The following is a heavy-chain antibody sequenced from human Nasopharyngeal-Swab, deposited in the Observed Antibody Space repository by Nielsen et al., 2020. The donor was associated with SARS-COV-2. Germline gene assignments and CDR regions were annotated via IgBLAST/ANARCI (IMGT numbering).Heavy chain of an antibody. V-gene: IGHV1-69*13. D-gene: IGHD2-21*02. J-gene: IGHJ3*01. CDR3: ARMHCGGDCYSRGEDAFDL. Sequence: SVKVSCKASGGTSSIYAISWARQAPGHGPEWMGGIIPIFGTSNYAQKFQGRVTITADEFTSTAYMELSSLRSVDTAVYYCARMHCGGDCYSRGEDAFDLWGQGTRVTVSS. CDR2: IIPIFGTS. CDR1: GGTSSIYA.